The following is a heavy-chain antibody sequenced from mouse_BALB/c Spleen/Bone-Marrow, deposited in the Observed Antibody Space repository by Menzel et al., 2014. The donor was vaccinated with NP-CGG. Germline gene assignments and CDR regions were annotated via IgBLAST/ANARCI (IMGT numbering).Heavy chain of an antibody. D-gene: IGHD2-1*01. CDR1: GYTFTNYW. V-gene: IGHV1S41*01. CDR3: ARGIYYGNYVYAMDY. J-gene: IGHJ4*01. CDR2: IAPGSGST. Sequence: DLVKPGASVKLSCKASGYTFTNYWINWIKQRPGQGLEWIGRIAPGSGSTYYNEMFKGKATLTVDTSSSTAYIQLSSLSSEDSAVYFCARGIYYGNYVYAMDYWGQGTSVTDSS.